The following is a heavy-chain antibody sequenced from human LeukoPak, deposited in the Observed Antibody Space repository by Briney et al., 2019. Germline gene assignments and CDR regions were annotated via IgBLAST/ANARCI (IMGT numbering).Heavy chain of an antibody. V-gene: IGHV4-39*07. CDR1: GGSISSSSYY. J-gene: IGHJ5*02. D-gene: IGHD3-22*01. CDR3: ARDLGYYDSSVGSWFDP. Sequence: SETLSLTCTVSGGSISSSSYYWGWIRQPPGKGLEWIGSIYYSGSTYYNPSLKSRVTISVDTSKNQFSLKLSTVTAADTAVYYCARDLGYYDSSVGSWFDPWGQGTLVTVSS. CDR2: IYYSGST.